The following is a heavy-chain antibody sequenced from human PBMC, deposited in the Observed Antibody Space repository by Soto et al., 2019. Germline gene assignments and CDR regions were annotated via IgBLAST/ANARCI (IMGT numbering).Heavy chain of an antibody. D-gene: IGHD4-4*01. CDR3: ARHVINSPYFDY. CDR1: GGSISSYY. V-gene: IGHV4-59*08. Sequence: VQLQQSGPGLVKPSETLSLPCTVSGGSISSYYWSWIRQPPGKGLEWIGDIYYSGSTNYNPSLRSRITISVGTSKSQFSLKLSSVTAADKAVYYSARHVINSPYFDYLDQGTLVTVSS. CDR2: IYYSGST. J-gene: IGHJ4*02.